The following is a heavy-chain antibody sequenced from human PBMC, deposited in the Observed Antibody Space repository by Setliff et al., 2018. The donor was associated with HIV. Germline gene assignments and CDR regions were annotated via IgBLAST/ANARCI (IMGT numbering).Heavy chain of an antibody. CDR1: GGSLSSYY. D-gene: IGHD3-16*01. Sequence: PSETLSLTCTVSGGSLSSYYWSWIRQPAGKGLEWIGRIYTSGSTNYNTSLKSRVTISVDTSKNQFSLKLNSVTAADTAVYYCARSGGPTFDPWGQGTLVTVSS. J-gene: IGHJ5*02. CDR2: IYTSGST. V-gene: IGHV4-4*07. CDR3: ARSGGPTFDP.